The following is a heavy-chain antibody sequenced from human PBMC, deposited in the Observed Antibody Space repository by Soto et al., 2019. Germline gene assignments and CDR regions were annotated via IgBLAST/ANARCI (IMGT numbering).Heavy chain of an antibody. V-gene: IGHV3-23*01. CDR2: ISGSGTNT. Sequence: EVQLLESGGGLVQPGGSLRLSCAASGFTFSKYAMSWVRQAPGKGLEWVSAISGSGTNTYSADSVRGRFTISRDNSNNMLYLQINSPSREDTALYYCLKYFVETGGSSGGPWSLDSWGQGTLVTVSS. D-gene: IGHD3-16*01. J-gene: IGHJ4*02. CDR1: GFTFSKYA. CDR3: LKYFVETGGSSGGPWSLDS.